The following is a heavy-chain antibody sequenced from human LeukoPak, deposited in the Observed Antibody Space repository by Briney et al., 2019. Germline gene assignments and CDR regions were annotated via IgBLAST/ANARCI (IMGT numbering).Heavy chain of an antibody. J-gene: IGHJ4*02. CDR3: AKRVLV. Sequence: PGGSLRLSCAASGFTFNRYSMNWVRQAPGKGLEWVSSISTTSTYKLYADSVKGRFSISRDNSKNSLFLQMDSLRVEDTAVYYCAKRVLVWGQGTLVTVSS. CDR2: ISTTSTYK. D-gene: IGHD3-10*01. V-gene: IGHV3-21*04. CDR1: GFTFNRYS.